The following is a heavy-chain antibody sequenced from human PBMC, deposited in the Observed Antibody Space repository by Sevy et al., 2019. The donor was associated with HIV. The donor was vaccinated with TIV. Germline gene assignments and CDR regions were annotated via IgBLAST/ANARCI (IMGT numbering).Heavy chain of an antibody. Sequence: SETLSLTCTVSGGSISSYYWSWIRQPPGKGLEWFGYIYYSGSTNYNPSLKSRVTISVDTSKNQFSLKLSSVTAADTAVYYCARDSSGWYGVDYWGQGTLVTVSS. J-gene: IGHJ4*02. CDR1: GGSISSYY. CDR2: IYYSGST. CDR3: ARDSSGWYGVDY. D-gene: IGHD6-19*01. V-gene: IGHV4-59*01.